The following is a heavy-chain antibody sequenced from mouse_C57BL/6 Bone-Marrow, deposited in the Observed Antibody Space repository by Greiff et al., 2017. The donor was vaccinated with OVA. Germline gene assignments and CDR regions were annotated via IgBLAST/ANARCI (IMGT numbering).Heavy chain of an antibody. D-gene: IGHD2-12*01. CDR1: GYTFTDYN. Sequence: EVQLQQSGPELVKPGASVKIPCKASGYTFTDYNMDWVKQSHGKSLEWIGDINPNNGGTFYNQKFKGKATLTVDKSSSTAYMELRILTSEDTAVYCCARWGERPFAYWGQGTLVTVSA. J-gene: IGHJ3*01. V-gene: IGHV1-18*01. CDR2: INPNNGGT. CDR3: ARWGERPFAY.